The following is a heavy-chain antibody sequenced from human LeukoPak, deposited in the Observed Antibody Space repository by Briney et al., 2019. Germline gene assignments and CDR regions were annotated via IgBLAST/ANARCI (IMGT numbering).Heavy chain of an antibody. V-gene: IGHV4-59*01. CDR1: SGSIRPNY. Sequence: PSETLSLTCSVSSGSIRPNYWSWIRQPPGKGLEWIGYMYYTGRTNYNPSLQSRLTISLDTSNNHFSLQLSSVTAADTAVYYCARLLDYDNSGDPGTFDIWGQGTMVTVSS. D-gene: IGHD3-22*01. CDR2: MYYTGRT. J-gene: IGHJ3*02. CDR3: ARLLDYDNSGDPGTFDI.